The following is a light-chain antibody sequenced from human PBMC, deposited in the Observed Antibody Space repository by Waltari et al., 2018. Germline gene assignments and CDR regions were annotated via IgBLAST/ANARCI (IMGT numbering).Light chain of an antibody. CDR3: QQRPSWT. CDR2: ETF. CDR1: QSIGSH. Sequence: ELVLTQSPATLPFSPGERATLSCRSSQSIGSHLAWYQQRPGQDPRLLISETFNRATGIPARFSASGSWTDFTLTISSLEPEDFAVYYCQQRPSWTFGQGTKVEIK. V-gene: IGKV3-11*01. J-gene: IGKJ1*01.